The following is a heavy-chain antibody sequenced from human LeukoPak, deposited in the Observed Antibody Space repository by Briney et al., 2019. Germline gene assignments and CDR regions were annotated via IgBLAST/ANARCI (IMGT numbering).Heavy chain of an antibody. Sequence: GESLKISCKGSGYSFTSYWIGWVRQMPGKGLEWMGIIYPGDSVTRYSPSFQGQVTISADKSISTAYLQWSSLKASDTAMYYCARHSTCSGGSCYSDYYYYYGMDVWGQGTTVTVSS. CDR2: IYPGDSVT. CDR1: GYSFTSYW. V-gene: IGHV5-51*01. CDR3: ARHSTCSGGSCYSDYYYYYGMDV. D-gene: IGHD2-15*01. J-gene: IGHJ6*02.